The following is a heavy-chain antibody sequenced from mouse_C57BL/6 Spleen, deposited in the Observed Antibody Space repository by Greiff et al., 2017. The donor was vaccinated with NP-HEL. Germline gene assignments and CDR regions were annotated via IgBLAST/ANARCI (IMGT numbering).Heavy chain of an antibody. V-gene: IGHV2-2*01. Sequence: QVQLKQSGPGLVQPSQSLSITCTVSGFSLTSYGVHWVRQSPGKGLEWLGVIWSGGSTAYNAAFISRLSISKDNSKSQVFFKMNSLQADDTAIYYCSEGGHYYAMDYWGQGTSVTVSS. J-gene: IGHJ4*01. CDR3: SEGGHYYAMDY. CDR2: IWSGGST. CDR1: GFSLTSYG.